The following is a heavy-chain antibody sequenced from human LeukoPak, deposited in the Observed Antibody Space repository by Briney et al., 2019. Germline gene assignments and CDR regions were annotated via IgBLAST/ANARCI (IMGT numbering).Heavy chain of an antibody. CDR3: ARVEVTMVRGVSL. Sequence: SETLSLTCTVSGGSISSGGYYWSWIRQHPGKGLEWIGYIYYSGSTYYNPSLKSRVTISVDTSKNQFSLKLSSVTAADTAVYYCARVEVTMVRGVSLWGQGTLVTVSS. D-gene: IGHD3-10*01. J-gene: IGHJ1*01. V-gene: IGHV4-31*03. CDR2: IYYSGST. CDR1: GGSISSGGYY.